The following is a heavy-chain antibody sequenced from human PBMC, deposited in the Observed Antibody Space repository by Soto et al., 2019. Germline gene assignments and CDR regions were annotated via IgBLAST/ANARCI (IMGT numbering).Heavy chain of an antibody. CDR1: GFTFSSYA. Sequence: PGGSLRLSCAASGFTFSSYAMSWVRQAPGKGLEWVSAISGSGGSTYYADSVKGRFTISRDDSKNTLYLQMNSLRAEDTAVYYCAKDLGYYYDSSGYYYPYYFDYWGQGTLVTVSS. D-gene: IGHD3-22*01. CDR2: ISGSGGST. V-gene: IGHV3-23*01. J-gene: IGHJ4*02. CDR3: AKDLGYYYDSSGYYYPYYFDY.